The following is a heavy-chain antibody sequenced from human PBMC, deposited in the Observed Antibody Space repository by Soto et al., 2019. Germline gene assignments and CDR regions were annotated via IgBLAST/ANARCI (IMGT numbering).Heavy chain of an antibody. CDR1: GGSISSSSYY. CDR3: ASHHYCSGGSCYQYAEYFQH. J-gene: IGHJ1*01. V-gene: IGHV4-39*01. Sequence: SETLSLTCTVSGGSISSSSYYWGWIRQPPGKGLEWIGSIYYSGSTYYNPSLKSRVTISVDTSKNQFSLKLSSVTAADTAVYYCASHHYCSGGSCYQYAEYFQHWGQGTLVTVSS. D-gene: IGHD2-15*01. CDR2: IYYSGST.